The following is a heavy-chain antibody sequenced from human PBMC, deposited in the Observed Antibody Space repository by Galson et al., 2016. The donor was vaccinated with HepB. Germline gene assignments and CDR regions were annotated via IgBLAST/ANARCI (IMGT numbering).Heavy chain of an antibody. D-gene: IGHD4/OR15-4a*01. CDR2: IYPDDSDT. Sequence: QSGAEVKKPGESLKISCKASGYSFSTYWIAWVRQMPGKGLEWVGIIYPDDSDTRYSPSFQGQVTMSADKSIGTAYLQWNSPRASDSAIYFGARHRKAGYSPMVFWGQGTLVTVSS. J-gene: IGHJ4*02. V-gene: IGHV5-51*01. CDR1: GYSFSTYW. CDR3: ARHRKAGYSPMVF.